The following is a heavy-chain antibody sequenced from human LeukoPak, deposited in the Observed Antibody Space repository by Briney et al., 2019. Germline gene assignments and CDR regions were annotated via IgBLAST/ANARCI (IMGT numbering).Heavy chain of an antibody. Sequence: ASVKVSCKASVYTFTSYGISWVRQAPGQGLEWMGWISAYNGNTNYAQKLQGRVTMTTDTSTSTAYMELRSLRSDDTAVYYCARDLGPPSIAVAGPNFDYWGQGTLVTVSS. J-gene: IGHJ4*02. CDR2: ISAYNGNT. V-gene: IGHV1-18*01. D-gene: IGHD6-19*01. CDR1: VYTFTSYG. CDR3: ARDLGPPSIAVAGPNFDY.